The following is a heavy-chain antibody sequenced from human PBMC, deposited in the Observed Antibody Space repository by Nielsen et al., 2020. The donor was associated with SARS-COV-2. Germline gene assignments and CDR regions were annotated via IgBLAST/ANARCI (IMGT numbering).Heavy chain of an antibody. D-gene: IGHD3-22*01. Sequence: SLKVSCKASGGTFSSYAISWVRQAPGQGLEWMGGIIPIFGTANYAQKFQGRVTITADESTSTAYMELSSLRSEDTAVYYCARDYDSSGYYSGWFDPWGQGTLVTVSS. J-gene: IGHJ5*02. CDR2: IIPIFGTA. CDR3: ARDYDSSGYYSGWFDP. CDR1: GGTFSSYA. V-gene: IGHV1-69*13.